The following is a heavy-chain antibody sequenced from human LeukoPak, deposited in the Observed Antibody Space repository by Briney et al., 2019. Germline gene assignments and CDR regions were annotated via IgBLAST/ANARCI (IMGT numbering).Heavy chain of an antibody. V-gene: IGHV1-2*02. J-gene: IGHJ6*02. Sequence: ASVKVSCKASGYTFTSYGISWVRQAPGQGLEWMGWINPNSGGTNYAQKFQGRVTMTRDTSISTAYMELSRLRSDDTAVYYCARAKYYDILTGYPYGMDVWGQGTTVTVSS. CDR2: INPNSGGT. CDR1: GYTFTSYG. D-gene: IGHD3-9*01. CDR3: ARAKYYDILTGYPYGMDV.